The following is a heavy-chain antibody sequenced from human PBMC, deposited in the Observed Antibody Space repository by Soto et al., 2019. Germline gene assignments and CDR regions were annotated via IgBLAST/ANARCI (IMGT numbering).Heavy chain of an antibody. V-gene: IGHV3-15*01. CDR1: GGSFSGYY. J-gene: IGHJ5*02. CDR2: IKSKTDGGTT. CDR3: TTDFDSSAPSSAP. D-gene: IGHD6-13*01. Sequence: ETLSLTCAVYGGSFSGYYWSWIRQPPGKGLEWVGRIKSKTDGGTTDYAAPVKGRFTISRDDSKNTLYLQMNSLKTEDTAVYYCTTDFDSSAPSSAPWGQGTLVTVSS.